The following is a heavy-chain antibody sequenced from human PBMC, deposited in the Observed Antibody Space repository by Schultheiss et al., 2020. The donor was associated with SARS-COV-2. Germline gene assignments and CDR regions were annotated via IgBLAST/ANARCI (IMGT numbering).Heavy chain of an antibody. CDR2: IVVGSGNT. CDR3: AAGATGGGGSYLGNFDY. D-gene: IGHD1-26*01. Sequence: SVKVSCKASGYTFTSSAMQWVRQARGQRLEWIGWIVVGSGNTNYAQKFQERVTITRDMSTSTAYMELSSLRSEDTAVYYCAAGATGGGGSYLGNFDYWGQGTLVTVSS. CDR1: GYTFTSSA. V-gene: IGHV1-58*02. J-gene: IGHJ4*02.